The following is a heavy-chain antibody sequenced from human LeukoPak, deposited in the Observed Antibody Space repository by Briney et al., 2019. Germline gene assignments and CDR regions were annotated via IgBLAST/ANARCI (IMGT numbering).Heavy chain of an antibody. CDR2: ITGSDCST. J-gene: IGHJ4*02. CDR3: AKGTLRYCSATSCYPFDY. D-gene: IGHD2-2*01. V-gene: IGHV3-23*01. Sequence: GGSLRLSCAAPGFTFSSYTMSRVRQAPGKGLEWVSDITGSDCSTYYADSVKGRFTISRDNSKNTLYLQMNSLRAEDTAVYYCAKGTLRYCSATSCYPFDYWGQGALVTVSS. CDR1: GFTFSSYT.